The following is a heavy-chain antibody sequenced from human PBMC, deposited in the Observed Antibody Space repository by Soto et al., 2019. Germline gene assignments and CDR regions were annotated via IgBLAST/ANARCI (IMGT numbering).Heavy chain of an antibody. V-gene: IGHV3-23*01. J-gene: IGHJ3*02. CDR1: GFTFSSYA. D-gene: IGHD2-15*01. CDR2: ISGSGGST. Sequence: GGSLRLSCAASGFTFSSYAMSWVRQAPGKGLEWVSAISGSGGSTYYADSVKGRFTISRDNSKNTLYLQMNSLRAEDTAVYYCAKVIGYCSGGSCPDAFDIWGQGTMVTVSS. CDR3: AKVIGYCSGGSCPDAFDI.